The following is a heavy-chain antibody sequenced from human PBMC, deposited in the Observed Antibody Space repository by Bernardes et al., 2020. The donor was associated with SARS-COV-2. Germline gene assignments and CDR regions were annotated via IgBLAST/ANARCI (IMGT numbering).Heavy chain of an antibody. V-gene: IGHV3-66*01. CDR3: ARDLISCTETRCYGEASDY. D-gene: IGHD2-8*02. J-gene: IGHJ4*02. CDR2: IYDGGDT. Sequence: GGSLRLSCAVSGFTVSSNYMSWVRQAPGKGLEWVSLIYDGGDTHYADFVKGRFTISRDNAKNTLYLQMNSLRVEDTAVYYCARDLISCTETRCYGEASDYWGQGTLVTVSS. CDR1: GFTVSSNY.